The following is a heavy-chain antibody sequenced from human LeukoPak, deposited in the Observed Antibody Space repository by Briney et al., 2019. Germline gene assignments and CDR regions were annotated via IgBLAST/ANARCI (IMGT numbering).Heavy chain of an antibody. CDR1: GFTFSSYS. Sequence: GGSLRLSCAASGFTFSSYSMNWVRQAPGKGLEWVSYISSSSSTIYYADSVKGRFTISRDNAKNSLYLQINSLRAEDTAVYYCARLPYSGSYRDLDYWGQGTLVTVSS. D-gene: IGHD1-26*01. CDR2: ISSSSSTI. V-gene: IGHV3-48*04. J-gene: IGHJ4*02. CDR3: ARLPYSGSYRDLDY.